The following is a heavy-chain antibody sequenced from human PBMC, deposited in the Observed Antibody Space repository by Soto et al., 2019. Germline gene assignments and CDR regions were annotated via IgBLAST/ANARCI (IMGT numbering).Heavy chain of an antibody. V-gene: IGHV3-53*02. D-gene: IGHD2-8*01. CDR1: GFTVSDNY. CDR2: IYSGGSGGNT. CDR3: AREFSMAYCAFDI. Sequence: EVQLVETGGDLIQPGGSLRLSCAASGFTVSDNYMSWVRQAPGKGLEWVSVIYSGGSGGNTYYADSVKGRFTISRDNSKNTLYLQMNSLRAEDTAVYYCAREFSMAYCAFDIWGRGTMVTVSS. J-gene: IGHJ3*02.